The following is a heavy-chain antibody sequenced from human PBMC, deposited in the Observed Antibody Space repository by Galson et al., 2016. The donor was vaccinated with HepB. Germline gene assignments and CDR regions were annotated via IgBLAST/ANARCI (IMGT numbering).Heavy chain of an antibody. J-gene: IGHJ4*02. D-gene: IGHD1-20*01. V-gene: IGHV3-30*04. Sequence: SLRLSCAASGFNFNSYSMDWVRQSPGGGLEWVAVISFDGGSAYYADSVRGRFTISRDDSKNTLYRHMSSLRNEDTAVYHGARPITGTTRIRAGFDLWGQGTRVTVSS. CDR3: ARPITGTTRIRAGFDL. CDR1: GFNFNSYS. CDR2: ISFDGGSA.